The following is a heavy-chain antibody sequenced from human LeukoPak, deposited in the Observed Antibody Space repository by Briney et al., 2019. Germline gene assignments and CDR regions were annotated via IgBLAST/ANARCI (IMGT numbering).Heavy chain of an antibody. V-gene: IGHV2-5*01. CDR3: ARAYDFWSGRRWFDP. D-gene: IGHD3-3*01. Sequence: SGPTLVNPTQTLTLTCTFSGFSLSTTGVGVGWIRQPPGKALEWLALIYWNDDKRYSPSLKSRLSVTKDTSKNQVILTMTNMDPVDTATYFCARAYDFWSGRRWFDPWGQGTLVTVSS. CDR2: IYWNDDK. CDR1: GFSLSTTGVG. J-gene: IGHJ5*02.